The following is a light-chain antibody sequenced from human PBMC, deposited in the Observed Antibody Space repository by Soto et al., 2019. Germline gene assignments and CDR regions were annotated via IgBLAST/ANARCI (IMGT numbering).Light chain of an antibody. CDR1: SSDVGGYNY. CDR3: SSYTCSSPLYV. CDR2: EVS. Sequence: QSALTQPASVSGSPGQSITISCTGTSSDVGGYNYVSWYQQHPGKAPKLMIYEVSNRPSGVSNRFSGSKSGNTASLTISGLQAEDEADYYCSSYTCSSPLYVFGTGTKLTVL. J-gene: IGLJ1*01. V-gene: IGLV2-14*01.